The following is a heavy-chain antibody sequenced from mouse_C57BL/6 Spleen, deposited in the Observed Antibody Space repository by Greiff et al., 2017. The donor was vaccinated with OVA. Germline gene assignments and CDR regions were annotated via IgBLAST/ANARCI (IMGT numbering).Heavy chain of an antibody. CDR3: ARSLYSNCWYFDV. J-gene: IGHJ1*03. CDR2: IHPNSGST. CDR1: GYTFTSYW. V-gene: IGHV1-64*01. Sequence: QVQLQQPGAELVKPGASVKLSCKASGYTFTSYWMHWVKQRPGQGLEWIGMIHPNSGSTNYNEKFKSKATLTVDKSSSTAYMQLSSLTSEDSAVYYCARSLYSNCWYFDVWGTGTTVTVSS. D-gene: IGHD2-5*01.